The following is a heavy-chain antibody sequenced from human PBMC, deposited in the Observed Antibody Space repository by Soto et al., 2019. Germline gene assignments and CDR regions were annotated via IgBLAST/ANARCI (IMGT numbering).Heavy chain of an antibody. Sequence: ASVKVSCKASGGTFSSYAISWVRQAPGQGLEWMGGIIPIFGTANYAQKFQGRVTITADKSTSTAYMELSSLRSEDTAVYYCARSYYYDSSGKNWFDPWGQGTLVTVS. V-gene: IGHV1-69*06. D-gene: IGHD3-22*01. CDR1: GGTFSSYA. CDR2: IIPIFGTA. CDR3: ARSYYYDSSGKNWFDP. J-gene: IGHJ5*02.